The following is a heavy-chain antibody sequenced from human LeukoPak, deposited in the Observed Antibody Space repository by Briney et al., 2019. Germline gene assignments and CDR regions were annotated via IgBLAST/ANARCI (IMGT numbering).Heavy chain of an antibody. V-gene: IGHV3-74*01. CDR2: ISGDGSST. J-gene: IGHJ4*02. CDR1: GFTFSSYW. Sequence: QPGGSLRLSCAASGFTFSSYWRHWVRQAPGKGLVWVSRISGDGSSTTYAESVKGRFTISRDNAKNTLYLQMNTLRAEDTAVYYCARELPFDYWGQGTLVTVSS. CDR3: ARELPFDY.